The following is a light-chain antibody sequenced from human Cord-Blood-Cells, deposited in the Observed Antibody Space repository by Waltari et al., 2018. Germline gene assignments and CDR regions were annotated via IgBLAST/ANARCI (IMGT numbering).Light chain of an antibody. Sequence: EIVLTQSPGTLSLSQGERATLSCRARQSVSSSYLAWYQQKPGQAPSILIYGASSSATGIPDRFSCSGSGTDFTLTIIGLEPEDFAVYYCQQYGSSPTFGQGTKVEIK. J-gene: IGKJ1*01. CDR3: QQYGSSPT. V-gene: IGKV3-20*01. CDR1: QSVSSSY. CDR2: GAS.